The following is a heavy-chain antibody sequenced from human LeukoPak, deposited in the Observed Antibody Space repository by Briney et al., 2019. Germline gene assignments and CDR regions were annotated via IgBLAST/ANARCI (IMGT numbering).Heavy chain of an antibody. J-gene: IGHJ4*02. CDR1: GGTFSSYA. Sequence: SCKASGGTFSSYAMSWVRQAPGKGLEWVSAISGTGGNTYYADSVKGRFTISRDNSKNTLYLQMNSLRVEDTAVYYCAKGGGSSSWYVTSFFDYWGQGTLVTVSS. CDR3: AKGGGSSSWYVTSFFDY. D-gene: IGHD6-13*01. V-gene: IGHV3-23*01. CDR2: ISGTGGNT.